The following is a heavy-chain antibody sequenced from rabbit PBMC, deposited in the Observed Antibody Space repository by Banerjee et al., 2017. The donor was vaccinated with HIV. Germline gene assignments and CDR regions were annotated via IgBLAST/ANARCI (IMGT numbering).Heavy chain of an antibody. V-gene: IGHV1S40*01. Sequence: QSLEESGGDLVKPGASLTLTCTASGFSFSTYWMSWVRQAPGKGLEWIACIGAGSSGSTYYASCAKGRCTISKSSSTTVPLQMTSLTASDTATYFCARVAGYAGYGYATPFNLWGPGTLVTVS. CDR3: ARVAGYAGYGYATPFNL. D-gene: IGHD6-1*01. CDR2: IGAGSSGST. CDR1: GFSFSTYW. J-gene: IGHJ4*01.